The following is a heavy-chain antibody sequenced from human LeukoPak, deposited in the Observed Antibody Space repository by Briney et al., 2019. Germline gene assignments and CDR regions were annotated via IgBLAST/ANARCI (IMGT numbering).Heavy chain of an antibody. CDR3: ARHLTGDRDY. CDR2: IDPSDSYT. Sequence: GESLKISCKGSGYSFTSYWISWVRQMPGEGLEWMGRIDPSDSYTNYSPSFQGHVTISADKSISTAYLQWSSLKASDTAMYYCARHLTGDRDYWDQGTLVTVSS. V-gene: IGHV5-10-1*01. D-gene: IGHD7-27*01. J-gene: IGHJ4*02. CDR1: GYSFTSYW.